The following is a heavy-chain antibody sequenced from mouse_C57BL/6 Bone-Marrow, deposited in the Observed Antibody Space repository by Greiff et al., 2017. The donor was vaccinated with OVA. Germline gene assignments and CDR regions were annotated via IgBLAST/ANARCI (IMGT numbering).Heavy chain of an antibody. D-gene: IGHD2-1*01. CDR1: GYTFTDYY. CDR2: INPNNGGT. V-gene: IGHV1-26*01. Sequence: EVQLQQSEPELVKPGASVKISCKASGYTFTDYYMNWVKQSHGKSLEWIGDINPNNGGTSYNQKFKGKATLTVDKSSSTAYMELRSLTSEDSAVYYCAREEDYGNPWFAYWGQGTLVTVSA. J-gene: IGHJ3*01. CDR3: AREEDYGNPWFAY.